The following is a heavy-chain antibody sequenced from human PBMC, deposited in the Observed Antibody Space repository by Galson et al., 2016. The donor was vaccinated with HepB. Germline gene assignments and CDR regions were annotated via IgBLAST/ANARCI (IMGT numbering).Heavy chain of an antibody. V-gene: IGHV4-39*01. D-gene: IGHD6-19*01. CDR2: IYYSGNT. J-gene: IGHJ5*01. CDR3: ARNNSGWYTFAS. CDR1: GGSIKNDNHC. Sequence: SETLSLTCIVSGGSIKNDNHCWGWIRQPPGKGLEWIGSIYYSGNTHYNPSLNSRVTISVDTSKNQFSLRLTSVTASDTAIYYCARNNSGWYTFASWGQGTLVTVSS.